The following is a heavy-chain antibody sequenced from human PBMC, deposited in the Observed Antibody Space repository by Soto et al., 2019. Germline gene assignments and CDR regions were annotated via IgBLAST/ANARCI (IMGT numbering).Heavy chain of an antibody. V-gene: IGHV4-4*02. CDR3: ASKFGELLADAFDI. Sequence: PSETLSLTCAVSGGSISSRRWWSWLRQPPGKGLEWIGEIYHTGSTNYNPSLKSRVAISIDKSKNQFSLNLSSVTAADTAVYYCASKFGELLADAFDIWGQGTMVTVS. J-gene: IGHJ3*02. D-gene: IGHD3-10*01. CDR1: GGSISSRRW. CDR2: IYHTGST.